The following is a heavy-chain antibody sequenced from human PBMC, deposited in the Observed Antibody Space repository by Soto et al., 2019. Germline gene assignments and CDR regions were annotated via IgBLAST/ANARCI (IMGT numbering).Heavy chain of an antibody. D-gene: IGHD1-26*01. V-gene: IGHV3-30-3*01. CDR1: GFTFSSYA. J-gene: IGHJ6*02. Sequence: QVQLVESGGGVVQPGRSLRLSCAASGFTFSSYAMHWVRQAPGKGLEWVAVISYDGSNKYYADSVKGRFTISRDNSKNTLYLQMNSLRAEDTAVYYCARESSSEGARYLGGMDVWGQGTTVTVSS. CDR3: ARESSSEGARYLGGMDV. CDR2: ISYDGSNK.